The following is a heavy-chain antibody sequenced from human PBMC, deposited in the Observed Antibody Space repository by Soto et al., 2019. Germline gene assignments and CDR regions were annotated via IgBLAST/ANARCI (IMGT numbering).Heavy chain of an antibody. V-gene: IGHV3-9*02. J-gene: IGHJ6*02. CDR2: FDFNSGRT. CDR3: TKDLVPGGADV. Sequence: PGGSLRLSCVVSAFTSRNYAIHWIRQAPGKGLEWVSGFDFNSGRTGYADSVKGRFTISRDNAKNSLSLEMKSLRVEDTALYYCTKDLVPGGADVWGQGTPVTV. CDR1: AFTSRNYA. D-gene: IGHD3-16*01.